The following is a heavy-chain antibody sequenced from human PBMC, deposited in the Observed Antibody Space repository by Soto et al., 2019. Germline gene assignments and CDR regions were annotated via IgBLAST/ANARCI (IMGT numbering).Heavy chain of an antibody. CDR3: ATCCSSGWYDWFDH. V-gene: IGHV2-5*01. CDR2: LYWNDDK. D-gene: IGHD6-19*01. J-gene: IGHJ5*02. Sequence: SGPTLVNPTQTLTLTCIFSGFSLRTSGVGVGWIRQPPGKALEWLGFLYWNDDKRYSPSLKCRLTITKDNSKNQVVLTMTNMDPVDTATYYCATCCSSGWYDWFDHWGQGTLVTVSS. CDR1: GFSLRTSGVG.